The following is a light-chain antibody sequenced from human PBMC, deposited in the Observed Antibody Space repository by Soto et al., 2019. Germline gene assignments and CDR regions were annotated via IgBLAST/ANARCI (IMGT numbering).Light chain of an antibody. CDR3: QQYNSYS. J-gene: IGKJ1*01. CDR2: DAS. CDR1: QSISSW. Sequence: DIQITQSPSSLSAALGCSVAMTCRASQSISSWLAWYQQKPGKAPKLLIYDASSLESGVPSRFSGSGSGTEFTLTISSLQPDDFATYYCQQYNSYSFGQGTKVDIK. V-gene: IGKV1-5*01.